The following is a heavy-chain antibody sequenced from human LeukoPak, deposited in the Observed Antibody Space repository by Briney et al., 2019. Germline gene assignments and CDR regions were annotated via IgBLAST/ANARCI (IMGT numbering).Heavy chain of an antibody. V-gene: IGHV1-18*01. Sequence: GASVKVSCKASGYTFTSYGISWVRQAPGQGLEWMGWISAYNGNTNYAQKLQGRVTMTTDTSTSTAYMELRSLRSDDTAVYYCAREKATWLLAPRGINLDYWGQGTLVTVSS. CDR2: ISAYNGNT. D-gene: IGHD5-12*01. CDR3: AREKATWLLAPRGINLDY. J-gene: IGHJ4*02. CDR1: GYTFTSYG.